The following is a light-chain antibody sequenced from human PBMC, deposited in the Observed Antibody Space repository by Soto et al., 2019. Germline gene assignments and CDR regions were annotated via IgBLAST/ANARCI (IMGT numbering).Light chain of an antibody. CDR1: NRDVGGYNY. CDR3: SSYTTSNTRQIV. Sequence: QSVLTQPASVSGSPGQSITISCTGTNRDVGGYNYVSWYQPHPGNAPKLIIYDVSNRPSWVSICFSGSKSDNTASLTISGLQPEDEADYHCSSYTTSNTRQIVFGTGTKVTVL. V-gene: IGLV2-14*03. J-gene: IGLJ1*01. CDR2: DVS.